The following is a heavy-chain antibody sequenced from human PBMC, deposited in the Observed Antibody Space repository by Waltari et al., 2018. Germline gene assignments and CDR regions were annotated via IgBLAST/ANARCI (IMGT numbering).Heavy chain of an antibody. V-gene: IGHV1-69*01. CDR1: GGTFSSYA. D-gene: IGHD6-19*01. Sequence: QVQLVQSGAEVKKPGSSVKVSCKASGGTFSSYAISWVRQAPGQGLEWMGGIIPIFGTANYAQKFQGRVTMTADESTSTAYMELSSLRSEDTAVYYCARGLSSSGWYREGCYFDYWGQGTLVTVSS. J-gene: IGHJ4*02. CDR3: ARGLSSSGWYREGCYFDY. CDR2: IIPIFGTA.